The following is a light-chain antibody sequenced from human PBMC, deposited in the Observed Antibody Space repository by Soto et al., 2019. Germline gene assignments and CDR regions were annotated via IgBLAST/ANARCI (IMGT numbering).Light chain of an antibody. CDR3: GTWDSSLSAGYV. Sequence: QSVLTQPPSVSAAPGQKVTISCSGSSSNIGNNYVSWYQQLPGTAPKLLIYDNNKRPSGIPDRLSGSKSGTSATLGITGLQTGDGADYYCGTWDSSLSAGYVFGTGTKVTVL. V-gene: IGLV1-51*01. CDR1: SSNIGNNY. CDR2: DNN. J-gene: IGLJ1*01.